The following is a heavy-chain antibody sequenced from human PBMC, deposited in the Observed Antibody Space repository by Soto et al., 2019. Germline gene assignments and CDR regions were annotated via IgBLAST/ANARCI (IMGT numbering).Heavy chain of an antibody. D-gene: IGHD6-19*01. V-gene: IGHV4-39*01. J-gene: IGHJ4*02. CDR3: ARLGSSGWHQGSYFDS. Sequence: QLQLQESGPGLVKPSETLSLTCTVSGGSISRNNHYWGWIRQSPGKGLEWIGSIPFSGSTNYNPSLKSRVRISMAASMNQFSLRMSSVTAADTAVFYCARLGSSGWHQGSYFDSWGQGLLVTVSS. CDR1: GGSISRNNHY. CDR2: IPFSGST.